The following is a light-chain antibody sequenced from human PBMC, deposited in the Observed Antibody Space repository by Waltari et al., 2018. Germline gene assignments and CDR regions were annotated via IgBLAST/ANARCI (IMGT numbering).Light chain of an antibody. CDR1: NIGSNT. J-gene: IGLJ2*01. CDR2: RDS. Sequence: SYELTQPLPVSVALGQTARIPCGENNIGSNTVHWYKQKPGQAPVLVIYRDSKRPAAIPERFSGSNSGNTATLTISRAQAGDEADYYCQVWDSSAVVFGGGTNLIVL. V-gene: IGLV3-9*01. CDR3: QVWDSSAVV.